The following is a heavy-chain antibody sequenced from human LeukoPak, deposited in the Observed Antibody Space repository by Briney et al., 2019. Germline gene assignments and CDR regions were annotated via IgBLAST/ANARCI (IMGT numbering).Heavy chain of an antibody. V-gene: IGHV1-2*02. CDR2: IYPNNGDT. D-gene: IGHD2/OR15-2a*01. CDR3: AREQMTFVTEDF. CDR1: GYTFTGHY. J-gene: IGHJ4*02. Sequence: ASVKVSCKASGYTFTGHYMHWVRQAPGQGLEWMGYIYPNNGDTRYAEKFQGRVTLTRDTSIDTASMELTSLTPDDTGTYYCAREQMTFVTEDFWGQGTLVIVSS.